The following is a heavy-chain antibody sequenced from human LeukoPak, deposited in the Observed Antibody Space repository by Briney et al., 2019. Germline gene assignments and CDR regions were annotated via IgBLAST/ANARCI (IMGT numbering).Heavy chain of an antibody. J-gene: IGHJ4*02. CDR3: ATGSYSNSSLDY. CDR1: GSTLSSSY. CDR2: IYSGGST. V-gene: IGHV3-53*01. Sequence: PGGSLRLSCAASGSTLSSSYMSWVRQAPGKGLERVSVIYSGGSTYYADSVKGRFTISRDNSKNTLYLQMNSLRAEDTAVYYCATGSYSNSSLDYWGQGILVTVSS. D-gene: IGHD6-13*01.